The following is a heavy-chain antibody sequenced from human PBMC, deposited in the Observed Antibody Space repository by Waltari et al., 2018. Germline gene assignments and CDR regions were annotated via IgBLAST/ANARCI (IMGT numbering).Heavy chain of an antibody. CDR1: GGSISSHY. CDR3: ARDNLRSSWVFDP. Sequence: QVQLQESGPGLVKPSETLSLTCTVSGGSISSHYWSWIRQPPGKGLEWIGYIYYSGSTNYNPSLKSRVTISVDTSKNQFSLKLSSVAAADTAVYYCARDNLRSSWVFDPWGQGTLVTVSS. CDR2: IYYSGST. D-gene: IGHD6-13*01. V-gene: IGHV4-59*11. J-gene: IGHJ5*02.